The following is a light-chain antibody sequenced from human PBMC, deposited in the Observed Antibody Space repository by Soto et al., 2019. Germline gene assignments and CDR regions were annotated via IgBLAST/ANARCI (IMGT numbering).Light chain of an antibody. Sequence: QSALTQRRSVSGSPGQSVTISCTGTSSDVGGSNYVSWYQQHPGKAPEFMMYDVNKRPSGFPDRFSGSKSGNTASLTISGLQADDEADYYCCSSAGTYTWVFGGGTKLTVL. CDR1: SSDVGGSNY. CDR3: CSSAGTYTWV. CDR2: DVN. V-gene: IGLV2-11*01. J-gene: IGLJ3*02.